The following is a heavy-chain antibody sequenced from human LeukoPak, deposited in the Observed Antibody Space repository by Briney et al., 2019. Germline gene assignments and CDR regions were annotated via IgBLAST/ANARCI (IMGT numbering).Heavy chain of an antibody. Sequence: PSETLSLTCAVYGGSFSGYYWSWIRQPPGKGLEWIGEINHSGSTNYNPSLKSRVTISVDTSKNQFSLKLSSVTAADTAVYYCARGRFVYGSRNFDYWGQGTLVTVSS. CDR2: INHSGST. CDR1: GGSFSGYY. CDR3: ARGRFVYGSRNFDY. V-gene: IGHV4-34*01. D-gene: IGHD3-10*01. J-gene: IGHJ4*02.